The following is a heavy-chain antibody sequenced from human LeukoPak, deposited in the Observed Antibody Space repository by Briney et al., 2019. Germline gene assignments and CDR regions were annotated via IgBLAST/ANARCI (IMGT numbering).Heavy chain of an antibody. CDR3: ARSGSGYFDY. CDR2: IKQDGSGK. CDR1: GITLSVYW. V-gene: IGHV3-7*01. J-gene: IGHJ4*02. Sequence: TGGSLRLSCAASGITLSVYWMSWVRQAPGKGLEWVANIKQDGSGKYYRDSVQGRFTISRDNAKNSLYLQMNSLRAEDTAVYYCARSGSGYFDYWGQGSLVTVSS.